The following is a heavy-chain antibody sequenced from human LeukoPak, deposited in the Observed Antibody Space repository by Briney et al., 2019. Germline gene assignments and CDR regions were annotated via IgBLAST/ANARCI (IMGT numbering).Heavy chain of an antibody. J-gene: IGHJ6*03. CDR3: ASTPTVYYYYMDV. V-gene: IGHV4-38-2*01. CDR1: GYSISSGYY. CDR2: IYHSGNT. Sequence: SETLSLTCAVSGYSISSGYYWGWIRQPPGKGLEWIGRIYHSGNTYYNPSLKSRVTISVDTSKNQFSLKLSSVTAADTAMYYCASTPTVYYYYMDVWGKGTTVTVSS. D-gene: IGHD1-14*01.